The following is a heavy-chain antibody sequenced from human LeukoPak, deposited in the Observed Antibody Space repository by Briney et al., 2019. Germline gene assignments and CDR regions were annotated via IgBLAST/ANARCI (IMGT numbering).Heavy chain of an antibody. V-gene: IGHV3-21*01. D-gene: IGHD6-19*01. CDR2: ISSSSSYI. Sequence: GGSLRLSCAASGFTFSSYEMTWVRRAPGKGLEWVSSISSSSSYIYYADSVKGRFTISRDNAKNSLYLQMNSLRAEDTAVYYCARVGVAVAAHFDFWGQGTLVTVSS. CDR1: GFTFSSYE. CDR3: ARVGVAVAAHFDF. J-gene: IGHJ4*02.